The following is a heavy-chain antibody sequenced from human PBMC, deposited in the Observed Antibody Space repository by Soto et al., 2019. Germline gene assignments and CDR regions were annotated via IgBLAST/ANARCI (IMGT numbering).Heavy chain of an antibody. CDR3: ARVSGSWFGELLYYYYGMDV. CDR1: GYTFTSYG. V-gene: IGHV1-18*01. CDR2: ISAYNSNT. Sequence: GASVKVSCKASGYTFTSYGISWVRQPTGQGLEWMGWISAYNSNTNYAQKLQGRVTMTTDTSTSTAYMERRSLRSDDTAVYYCARVSGSWFGELLYYYYGMDVWGQGTTVTVSS. J-gene: IGHJ6*02. D-gene: IGHD3-10*01.